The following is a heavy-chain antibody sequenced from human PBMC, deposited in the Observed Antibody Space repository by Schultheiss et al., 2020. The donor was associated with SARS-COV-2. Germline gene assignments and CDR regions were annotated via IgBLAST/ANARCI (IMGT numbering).Heavy chain of an antibody. CDR3: ARGGYYDSSGYYYFDY. CDR1: GFTFSSYS. D-gene: IGHD3-22*01. V-gene: IGHV3-21*01. J-gene: IGHJ4*02. CDR2: ISSSSSYI. Sequence: GGSLRLSCAASGFTFSSYSMNWVRQAPGKGLEWVSSISSSSSYIYYADSVKGRFTISRDNAKNSLYLQMNRLRAEDTAVYYCARGGYYDSSGYYYFDYWGQGTLVTVSS.